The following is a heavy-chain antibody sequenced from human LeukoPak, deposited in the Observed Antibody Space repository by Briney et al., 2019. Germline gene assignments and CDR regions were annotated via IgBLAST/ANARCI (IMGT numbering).Heavy chain of an antibody. J-gene: IGHJ4*02. CDR3: AKEAHNWNDKELDY. CDR2: INSDGSST. CDR1: GFTFSSYW. Sequence: GGSLRLSCAASGFTFSSYWMHWVRQAPGKGLVWVSRINSDGSSTSYADSVKGRFTISRDNSKNTLYLQMNSLRAEDTAVYYCAKEAHNWNDKELDYWGQGTLVTVSS. V-gene: IGHV3-74*01. D-gene: IGHD1-20*01.